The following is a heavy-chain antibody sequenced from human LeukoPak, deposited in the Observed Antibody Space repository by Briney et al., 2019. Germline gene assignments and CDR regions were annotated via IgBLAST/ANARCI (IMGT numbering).Heavy chain of an antibody. CDR2: IYYSGST. CDR1: GGSISSYY. V-gene: IGHV4-59*01. CDR3: AREGEDYDILTGYPDAFDI. Sequence: SETLSLTCTVSGGSISSYYWSWIRQPPGKGLEWIGYIYYSGSTNYNPSLKSRVTISVDTSKNQFSLKLRSVTAADTAVYYCAREGEDYDILTGYPDAFDIWGQGPMVTVSS. J-gene: IGHJ3*02. D-gene: IGHD3-9*01.